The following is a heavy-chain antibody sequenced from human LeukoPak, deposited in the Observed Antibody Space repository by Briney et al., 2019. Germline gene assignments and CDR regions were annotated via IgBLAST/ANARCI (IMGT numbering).Heavy chain of an antibody. V-gene: IGHV5-51*01. CDR1: GYSFTSYL. J-gene: IGHJ4*02. D-gene: IGHD3-22*01. CDR3: AKLYYYDSSGWGSFDY. CDR2: IYPGDSDT. Sequence: GESLKISCKGSGYSFTSYLIAWVREMPGKGLEWIGIIYPGDSDTRYSPSFQGQAIISADKSISTAYLQWSSLNASDTAMYYCAKLYYYDSSGWGSFDYWGQGTLVTVSS.